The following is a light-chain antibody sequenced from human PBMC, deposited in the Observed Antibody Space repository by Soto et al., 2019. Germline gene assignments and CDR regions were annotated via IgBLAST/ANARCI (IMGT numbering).Light chain of an antibody. CDR2: DVN. CDR3: SSHSSSSTLVV. Sequence: QSALTQPASMSGSPGQSITISCTGTSSDVGGYNYVSWYRQHPGKAPKLMIYDVNNRPSGVSNRFSGSKSGNTASLTISGLQAEDEADYYCSSHSSSSTLVVFXGGTKLTVL. V-gene: IGLV2-14*03. J-gene: IGLJ2*01. CDR1: SSDVGGYNY.